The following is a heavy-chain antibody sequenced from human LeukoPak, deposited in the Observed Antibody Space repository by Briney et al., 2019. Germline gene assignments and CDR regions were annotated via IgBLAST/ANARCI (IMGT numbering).Heavy chain of an antibody. J-gene: IGHJ6*02. CDR3: PNAIGPMIVVVDYYYGMDV. V-gene: IGHV3-23*01. CDR1: GFTFSSYA. D-gene: IGHD3-22*01. CDR2: ISGSGGST. Sequence: PGGSLRLSCAASGFTFSSYAMSWVRQAPGKGLEWVSAISGSGGSTYYADSVKGRFTISRDNSKNTLYLQMNSLRAEDTAVYYCPNAIGPMIVVVDYYYGMDVWGQGTTVTVSS.